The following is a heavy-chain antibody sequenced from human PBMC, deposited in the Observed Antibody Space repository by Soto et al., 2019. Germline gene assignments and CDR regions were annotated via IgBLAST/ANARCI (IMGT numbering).Heavy chain of an antibody. Sequence: QSEGSLRLSCAAPGFTFSSYEMNWVRQAPGKGLEWVSYISSSGSTIYYADSVKGRFTISRDNAKNSLYLQMNSLRAEDTAVYYCARDRYSSSWTQSGGAYGMDVWGQGTTVTVSS. CDR1: GFTFSSYE. J-gene: IGHJ6*02. CDR2: ISSSGSTI. CDR3: ARDRYSSSWTQSGGAYGMDV. V-gene: IGHV3-48*03. D-gene: IGHD6-13*01.